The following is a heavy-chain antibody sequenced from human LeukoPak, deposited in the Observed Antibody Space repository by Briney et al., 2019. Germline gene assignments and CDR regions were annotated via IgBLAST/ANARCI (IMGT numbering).Heavy chain of an antibody. CDR1: GGSISSSSYY. J-gene: IGHJ4*02. CDR2: IYYSGST. D-gene: IGHD4-17*01. CDR3: ARPGGYGDYVLPGY. V-gene: IGHV4-39*01. Sequence: PSETLSLTCTVSGGSISSSSYYWGWIRQPPGKGLEWIGSIYYSGSTYYNPSLKSRVTISVDTSKNQFSLKLSSVTAADTAVYYCARPGGYGDYVLPGYWGQGTLVTVSS.